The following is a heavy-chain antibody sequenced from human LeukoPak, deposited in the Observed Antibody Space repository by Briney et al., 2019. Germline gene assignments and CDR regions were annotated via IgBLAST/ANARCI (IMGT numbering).Heavy chain of an antibody. J-gene: IGHJ6*02. CDR2: INPSGSVK. Sequence: GGSLRLSCAASGFTFSTYWMNWARQAPGKGLEWVASINPSGSVKYYVNSVKGRFPISTDTANNSLYLQMPNLRAEDPAVYFCARGGVLDVWGQGPTVTVSS. CDR1: GFTFSTYW. CDR3: ARGGVLDV. D-gene: IGHD3-16*01. V-gene: IGHV3-7*03.